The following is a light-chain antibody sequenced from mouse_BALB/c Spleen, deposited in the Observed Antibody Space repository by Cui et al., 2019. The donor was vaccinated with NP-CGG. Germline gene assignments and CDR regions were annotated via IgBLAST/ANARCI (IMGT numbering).Light chain of an antibody. CDR3: ALWYSNHWV. Sequence: QAVVTQESALITSPGETVTLICRSSTGAVTTSNYANWVQEKPDHLFTGLIGGTNNRTQGVPARFSGSLIGDKAALTITGAQTEDEAIYFCALWYSNHWVFGRGTKLTVL. CDR2: GTN. CDR1: TGAVTTSNY. V-gene: IGLV1*01. J-gene: IGLJ1*01.